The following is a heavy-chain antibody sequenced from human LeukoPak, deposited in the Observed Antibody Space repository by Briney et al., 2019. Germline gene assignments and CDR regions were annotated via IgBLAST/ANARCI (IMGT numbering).Heavy chain of an antibody. CDR1: GFTFDDYV. CDR3: AKDTRAIAAAGDNWFDP. Sequence: GGSLRLSCAASGFTFDDYVMHWVRQAPGKGLEWVSGISWNSGSIGYADSVKGRFTISRDNAKNSLYLQMNGLRAEDTALYYCAKDTRAIAAAGDNWFDPWGQGTLVTVSS. D-gene: IGHD6-13*01. CDR2: ISWNSGSI. J-gene: IGHJ5*02. V-gene: IGHV3-9*01.